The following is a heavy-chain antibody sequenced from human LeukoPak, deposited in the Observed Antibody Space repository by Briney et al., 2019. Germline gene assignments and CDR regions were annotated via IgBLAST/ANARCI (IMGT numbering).Heavy chain of an antibody. D-gene: IGHD6-6*01. V-gene: IGHV3-23*01. CDR2: ISGSGYQT. J-gene: IGHJ3*02. Sequence: GGSLRLSCAASGFTFSTYALSWVRQAPGKGLEWVSLISGSGYQTDYADSVKGRFTISRDSAKTSLFLQMNSLRDEDTAVYYCARAYSSSSGRDAFDSWGLGTLVTVSS. CDR3: ARAYSSSSGRDAFDS. CDR1: GFTFSTYA.